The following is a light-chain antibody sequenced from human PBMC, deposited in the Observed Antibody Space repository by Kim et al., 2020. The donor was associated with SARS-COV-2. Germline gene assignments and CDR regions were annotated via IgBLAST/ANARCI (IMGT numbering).Light chain of an antibody. CDR3: QQYNTYSQTAT. V-gene: IGKV1-5*03. CDR1: QGSNAF. Sequence: VGGRVTITCRAGQGSNAFLAWYQQREGKAPKLLIYKASTLERGVSSRFSGSGFGTDFTLTINSLQPDDSATYYCQQYNTYSQTATFGQGTKVDIK. CDR2: KAS. J-gene: IGKJ1*01.